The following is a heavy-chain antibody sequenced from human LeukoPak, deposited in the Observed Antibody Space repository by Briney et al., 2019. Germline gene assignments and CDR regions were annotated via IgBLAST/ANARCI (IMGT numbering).Heavy chain of an antibody. CDR2: INHSGST. J-gene: IGHJ6*03. Sequence: SETLSLTCAVYVVSFSGYYWSWIRQPPGKGREWMGEINHSGSTNYNSSLKSRVTISVDTSKNQFSLKLSSVTAADTAVYYCARGYYGSGSHCCHMDVWGKGTTITV. CDR3: ARGYYGSGSHCCHMDV. D-gene: IGHD3-10*01. CDR1: VVSFSGYY. V-gene: IGHV4-34*01.